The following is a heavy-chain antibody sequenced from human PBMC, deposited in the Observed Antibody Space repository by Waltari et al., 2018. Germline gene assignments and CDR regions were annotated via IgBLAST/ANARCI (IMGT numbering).Heavy chain of an antibody. CDR1: GYTFTSYD. D-gene: IGHD3-3*01. CDR2: MNPNSGNT. J-gene: IGHJ4*02. Sequence: QVQLVQSGAEVKKPGASVKVSCKASGYTFTSYDINWVRQATGPGLGWMGWMNPNSGNTGYATKFQGRVTMTRNTSISTAYMGLSSLRSEDTAVYYCARVNYDFWSGYYKGNDYWGQGTLVTVSS. CDR3: ARVNYDFWSGYYKGNDY. V-gene: IGHV1-8*01.